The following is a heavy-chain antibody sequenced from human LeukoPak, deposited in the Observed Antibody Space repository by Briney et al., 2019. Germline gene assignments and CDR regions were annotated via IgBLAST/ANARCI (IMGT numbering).Heavy chain of an antibody. Sequence: PGGSLRLSCAASGFTFRDSAMSWVRQAPGKGLEWVSLISFSGDNTHYTDSVKGRFTISRDNSKDTLYLQMNSLRAEDTAIYYCARDIELSTWGLGTMVTVSS. V-gene: IGHV3-23*01. CDR1: GFTFRDSA. D-gene: IGHD3-16*02. CDR3: ARDIELST. J-gene: IGHJ3*01. CDR2: ISFSGDNT.